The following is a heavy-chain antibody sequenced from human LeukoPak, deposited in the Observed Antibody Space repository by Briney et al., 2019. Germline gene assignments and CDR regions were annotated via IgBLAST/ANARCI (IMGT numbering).Heavy chain of an antibody. J-gene: IGHJ2*01. CDR1: GGSISSSSYY. CDR2: IYYSGST. D-gene: IGHD4-11*01. CDR3: ASSIMTTVTKWYFDL. V-gene: IGHV4-39*07. Sequence: PSETLSLTCTVSGGSISSSSYYWGWIRQPPGKGLEWIGSIYYSGSTYYNPSLKSRVTISVDTSKNQFSLKLSSVTAADTAVYYCASSIMTTVTKWYFDLWGRGTLVTVSS.